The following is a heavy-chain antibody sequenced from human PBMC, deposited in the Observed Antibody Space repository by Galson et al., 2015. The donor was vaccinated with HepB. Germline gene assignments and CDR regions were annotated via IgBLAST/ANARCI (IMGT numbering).Heavy chain of an antibody. CDR2: ISYDGSNK. CDR1: GYTFSSYG. CDR3: AKSSRYCSGGNCRLHYYYSMDV. J-gene: IGHJ6*02. Sequence: SLRLSCAASGYTFSSYGMHWVRQAPGKGLEWVVIISYDGSNKYYADSVKGRFTISRDNSKNTLYVQMNSLRADDTAVYYCAKSSRYCSGGNCRLHYYYSMDVWGQGTTVTVSS. V-gene: IGHV3-30*18. D-gene: IGHD2-15*01.